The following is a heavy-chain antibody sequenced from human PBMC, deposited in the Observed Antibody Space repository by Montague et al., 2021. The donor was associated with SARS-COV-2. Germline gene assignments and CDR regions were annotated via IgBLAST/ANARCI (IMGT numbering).Heavy chain of an antibody. D-gene: IGHD4-17*01. Sequence: SLRLSCAASGFTFSNAWMSWVRQAPGKGLEWVGRIKSKTDGGTTDYAAPVKGRFTISRDDSKNTLYLQMNSLKTEDTAVYYCTTESYDYGDYVGQYYYYGMDLWGQGTTVTVSS. J-gene: IGHJ6*02. V-gene: IGHV3-15*01. CDR1: GFTFSNAW. CDR2: IKSKTDGGTT. CDR3: TTESYDYGDYVGQYYYYGMDL.